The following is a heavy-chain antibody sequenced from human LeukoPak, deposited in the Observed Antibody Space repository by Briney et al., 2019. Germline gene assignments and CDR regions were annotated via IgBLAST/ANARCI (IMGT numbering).Heavy chain of an antibody. CDR1: GFSFGDYL. Sequence: GGSLRLSCTTSGFSFGDYLISWVRQAPGKGLEWVSTISASGDNTYYADSVKGRFTISRDNSKQKLYLQMNSLRAEDTAVYYCAKGYYGSGTYGWFDPWGQGTLVTVSS. CDR2: ISASGDNT. J-gene: IGHJ5*02. CDR3: AKGYYGSGTYGWFDP. V-gene: IGHV3-23*01. D-gene: IGHD3-10*01.